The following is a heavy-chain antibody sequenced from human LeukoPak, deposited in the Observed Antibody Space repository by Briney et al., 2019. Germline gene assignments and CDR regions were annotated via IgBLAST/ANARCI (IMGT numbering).Heavy chain of an antibody. D-gene: IGHD1-1*01. V-gene: IGHV3-30*18. Sequence: AGGSLRLSCAASGFSFSDHGMHWVRQAPGKGLEWVGMISWDVNEKRYGDSVKGRFTISRDNSKNTLYLQMNSLTTEDTAVYYCAKEGGTTGWLTTDYWGQGTLITVSS. CDR3: AKEGGTTGWLTTDY. CDR1: GFSFSDHG. CDR2: ISWDVNEK. J-gene: IGHJ4*02.